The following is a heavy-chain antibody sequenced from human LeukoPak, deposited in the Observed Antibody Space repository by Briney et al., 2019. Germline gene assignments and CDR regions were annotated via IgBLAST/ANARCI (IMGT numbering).Heavy chain of an antibody. Sequence: GGSLRLSCAVSGITLSNYAMSWVRQAPGKGLDWVAGISGSGGGTHYADSVKGRFTISRDNPKNTLYLQMNNLRAGDPAVYFCAKRGVVIRVILVGFHKEAYYFDSWGQGALVTVSS. CDR2: ISGSGGGT. CDR3: AKRGVVIRVILVGFHKEAYYFDS. V-gene: IGHV3-23*01. D-gene: IGHD3-22*01. CDR1: GITLSNYA. J-gene: IGHJ4*02.